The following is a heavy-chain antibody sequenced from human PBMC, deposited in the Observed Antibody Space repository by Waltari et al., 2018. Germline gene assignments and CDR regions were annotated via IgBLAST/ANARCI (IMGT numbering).Heavy chain of an antibody. CDR3: AKGSLGTLAY. D-gene: IGHD3-10*01. Sequence: EWQRLEAGEGLVRPGGSLSPPLQASGFTFRNFAMNWVRQPPGKGLEWVSAISGSDGSTFHADSVKGRFIISRDNSKNILYLQMSSLKAEDTAIYYCAKGSLGTLAYWGQGILVTVSA. V-gene: IGHV3-23*01. J-gene: IGHJ4*02. CDR1: GFTFRNFA. CDR2: ISGSDGST.